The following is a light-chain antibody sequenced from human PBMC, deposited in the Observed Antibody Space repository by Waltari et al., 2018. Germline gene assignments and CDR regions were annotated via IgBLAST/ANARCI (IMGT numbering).Light chain of an antibody. Sequence: ETVATQSPATLSMSPGERATLSCRTSQSIGSSLAWYQQRPGQAPRLLIYRASTRATGIPDRFSGSGSETEFTLTISSLQSEDIAVYYCQQYNNWPPGTFGQGTKVEI. CDR2: RAS. CDR1: QSIGSS. V-gene: IGKV3-15*01. CDR3: QQYNNWPPGT. J-gene: IGKJ1*01.